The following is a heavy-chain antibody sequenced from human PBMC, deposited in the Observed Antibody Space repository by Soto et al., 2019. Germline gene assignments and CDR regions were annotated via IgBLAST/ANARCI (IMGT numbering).Heavy chain of an antibody. D-gene: IGHD3-9*01. CDR3: ARDSYYDILTGPPDAFDI. Sequence: EASVKVSCKASGGTFSSYAISWVRQAPGQGLEWMGGIIPIFGTANYAQKFQGRVTITADESTSTAYMELSSLRSEDTAVYYCARDSYYDILTGPPDAFDIWGQGTMVTVSS. CDR2: IIPIFGTA. V-gene: IGHV1-69*13. CDR1: GGTFSSYA. J-gene: IGHJ3*02.